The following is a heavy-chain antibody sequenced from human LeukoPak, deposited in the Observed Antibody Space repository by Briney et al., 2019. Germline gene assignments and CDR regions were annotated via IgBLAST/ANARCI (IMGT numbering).Heavy chain of an antibody. CDR3: ARGARISSSWYSSV. CDR2: ISAYNNNT. CDR1: GYTFSNYG. D-gene: IGHD2-2*01. J-gene: IGHJ4*02. Sequence: AASVKVSCKTSGYTFSNYGVSWVRQAPGQGLEWMGWISAYNNNTNYAQKFQGRLTMTTDTSTSTAYMELRSLRSDDTAVYYCARGARISSSWYSSVWGQGTLITVS. V-gene: IGHV1-18*01.